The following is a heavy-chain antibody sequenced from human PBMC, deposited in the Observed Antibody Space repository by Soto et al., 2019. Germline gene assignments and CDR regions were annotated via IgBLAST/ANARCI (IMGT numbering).Heavy chain of an antibody. V-gene: IGHV1-69*13. D-gene: IGHD3-22*01. J-gene: IGHJ4*02. CDR3: ARGVHYDSSGYYYFY. CDR2: IIPLFGTA. CDR1: GGTFSTYA. Sequence: AASVNVSCKSSGGTFSTYAIDWVRQAPGQGLEWMGGIIPLFGTAKYAQNFQGRITITADESTNTAYMELRSLRSQDTAVYYCARGVHYDSSGYYYFYWGQGTLVTVSS.